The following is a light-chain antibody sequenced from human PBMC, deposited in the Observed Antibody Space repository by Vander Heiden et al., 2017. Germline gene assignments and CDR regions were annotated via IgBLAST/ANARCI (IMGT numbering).Light chain of an antibody. Sequence: QSVLTQPPSASGTPGPRVTISCSGSSSNIGTNYVYWYQQVPGTAPKLLIYSNNLRPSGVPDRFSGSKSGTSASLAISGLRSEDEADYYCAAWDDSLSGPVFGTGTKVTVL. V-gene: IGLV1-47*02. CDR2: SNN. J-gene: IGLJ1*01. CDR1: SSNIGTNY. CDR3: AAWDDSLSGPV.